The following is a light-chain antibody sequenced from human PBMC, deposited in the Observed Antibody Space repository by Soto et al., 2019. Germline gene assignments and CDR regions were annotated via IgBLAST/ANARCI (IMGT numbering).Light chain of an antibody. V-gene: IGKV1-5*01. CDR1: QTVNAW. J-gene: IGKJ1*01. CDR2: DAS. CDR3: QQDNPHSGT. Sequence: DIQMTQSPSTLSASLGDRVTITCRASQTVNAWLAWYQHKPGKAPKPLIYDASILESGVPARFSGSGSGTEFILTISSLQPDDVGTYYCQQDNPHSGTFGQGTKVEIK.